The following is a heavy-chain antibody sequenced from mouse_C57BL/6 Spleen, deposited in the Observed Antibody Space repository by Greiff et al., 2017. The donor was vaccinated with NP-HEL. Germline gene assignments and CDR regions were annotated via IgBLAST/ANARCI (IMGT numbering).Heavy chain of an antibody. CDR3: VRHGYYGSSYDYAMDY. CDR2: IRSKSNNYAT. D-gene: IGHD1-1*01. CDR1: GFSFNTYA. J-gene: IGHJ4*01. Sequence: DVKLVESGGGLVQPKGSLKLSCAASGFSFNTYAMNWVRQAPGKGLEWVARIRSKSNNYATYYADSVKDRFTISRDDSESMLYLQMNNLKTEDTAMYYCVRHGYYGSSYDYAMDYWGQGTSVTVSS. V-gene: IGHV10-1*01.